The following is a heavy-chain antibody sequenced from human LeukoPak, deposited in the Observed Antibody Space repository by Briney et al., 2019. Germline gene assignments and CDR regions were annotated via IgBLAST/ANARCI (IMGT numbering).Heavy chain of an antibody. J-gene: IGHJ4*02. CDR2: ISTSNGDT. CDR1: GYTLTNYG. CDR3: AREGLGELTLDY. D-gene: IGHD3-16*01. Sequence: ASVKVSCQASGYTLTNYGINWVRQAPGQGLEWMGWISTSNGDTTYTQKFQGRVIMTTDTSTNTAYMEVRSLRSDDTAIYYCAREGLGELTLDYWGQGTLVIVST. V-gene: IGHV1-18*01.